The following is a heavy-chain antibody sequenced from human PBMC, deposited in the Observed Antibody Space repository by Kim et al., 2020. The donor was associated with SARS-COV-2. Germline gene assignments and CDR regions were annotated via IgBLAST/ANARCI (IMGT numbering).Heavy chain of an antibody. D-gene: IGHD3-10*01. V-gene: IGHV4-34*13. Sequence: SPKGRCTISVDTSRNQFSLKLSSVTAAETAVYYCARGENGSGSYTDYFDYWGQGTLVTVSS. J-gene: IGHJ4*02. CDR3: ARGENGSGSYTDYFDY.